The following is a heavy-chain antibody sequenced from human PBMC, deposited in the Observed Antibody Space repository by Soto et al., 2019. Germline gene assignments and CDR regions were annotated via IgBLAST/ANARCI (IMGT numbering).Heavy chain of an antibody. J-gene: IGHJ5*02. CDR2: IYYSGST. Sequence: SETLSLTCTVSGGSISSYYWSWIRQPPGKGLEWIGYIYYSGSTNYNPSLKSRVTISVDTSKNQFSLKLSSVTAADTAVYYCARDGPLGNWFDPWGQGTLVTVSS. V-gene: IGHV4-59*01. D-gene: IGHD3-10*01. CDR1: GGSISSYY. CDR3: ARDGPLGNWFDP.